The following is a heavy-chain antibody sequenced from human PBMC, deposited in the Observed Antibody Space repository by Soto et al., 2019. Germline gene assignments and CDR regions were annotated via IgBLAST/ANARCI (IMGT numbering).Heavy chain of an antibody. Sequence: QVQLVQSGAEVKKPGSSVKVSCKAPGGTFSSYAISWVRQAPGQGLEWMGGVIPIFGTAKYAQKFQGRVTITADESTSTGYMELRSLRSEDTAVYYCARSQGGSSSLDIYYYYYYGMDVWGPRDHGHRLL. CDR3: ARSQGGSSSLDIYYYYYYGMDV. J-gene: IGHJ6*01. CDR1: GGTFSSYA. CDR2: VIPIFGTA. V-gene: IGHV1-69*01. D-gene: IGHD2-15*01.